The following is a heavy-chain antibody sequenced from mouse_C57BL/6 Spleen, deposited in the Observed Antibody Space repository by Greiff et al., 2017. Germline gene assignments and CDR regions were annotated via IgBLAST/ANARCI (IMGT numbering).Heavy chain of an antibody. J-gene: IGHJ3*01. CDR3: ARLPYDYDGWFAY. D-gene: IGHD2-4*01. CDR2: INPSSGYT. Sequence: VQLQESGAELAKPGASVKLSCKASGCTFTSYWMHWVKQRPGQGLEWIGYINPSSGYTKYNQKFKDKATLTADKSSSTAYMQLSSLTYEDSAVYYCARLPYDYDGWFAYWGQGTLVTVSA. CDR1: GCTFTSYW. V-gene: IGHV1-7*01.